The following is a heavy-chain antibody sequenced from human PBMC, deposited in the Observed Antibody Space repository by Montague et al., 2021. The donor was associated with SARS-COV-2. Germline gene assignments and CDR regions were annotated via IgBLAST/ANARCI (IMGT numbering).Heavy chain of an antibody. CDR1: GDSVSSNSAT. CDR3: TSGREGNYNVMDV. V-gene: IGHV6-1*01. J-gene: IGHJ6*02. D-gene: IGHD1-1*01. CDR2: TYYRSKWCN. Sequence: CAISGDSVSSNSATWNWVRQSPSRGLEFLGRTYYRSKWCNDYAXXXRGRVTINPDTSKNQFSLQLNSVTPEDTAIYYCTSGREGNYNVMDVWGQGTTATVSS.